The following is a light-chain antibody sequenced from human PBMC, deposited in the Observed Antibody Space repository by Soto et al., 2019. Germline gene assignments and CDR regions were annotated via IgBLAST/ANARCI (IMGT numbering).Light chain of an antibody. J-gene: IGLJ1*01. CDR1: SSDVGGYNY. Sequence: QSVLTQPPSASGSPGQSVTISCTGTSSDVGGYNYVSWYQQHPGKAHKLMIYEVSRRPSGVPDRFSGSKSGNTASLTVSGLQAEDEADYYCSSYAGSTKGVFGTGTKVTV. CDR3: SSYAGSTKGV. V-gene: IGLV2-8*01. CDR2: EVS.